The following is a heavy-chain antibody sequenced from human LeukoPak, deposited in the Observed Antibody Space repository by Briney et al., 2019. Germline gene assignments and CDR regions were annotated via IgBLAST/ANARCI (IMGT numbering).Heavy chain of an antibody. Sequence: SETLSLTCTVSGGSISSYYWSWIRQPPGKGLEWIGYIYYSGSTNYNPSLKSRVTISVDTSKNQFSLKLSSVTAADTAVYYCARNVLFAAAADYYGMDVWGQGTTVTVSS. CDR3: ARNVLFAAAADYYGMDV. CDR1: GGSISSYY. D-gene: IGHD6-13*01. J-gene: IGHJ6*02. CDR2: IYYSGST. V-gene: IGHV4-59*01.